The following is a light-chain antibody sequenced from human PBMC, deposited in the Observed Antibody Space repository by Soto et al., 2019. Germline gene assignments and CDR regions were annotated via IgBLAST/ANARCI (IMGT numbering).Light chain of an antibody. V-gene: IGLV4-69*01. J-gene: IGLJ3*02. CDR3: QTWGTGIEV. CDR2: LNSDGSN. Sequence: QLVLTQSPSASASLGASVKLTCTLSSGHSSYTIAWHQQQPEKGPRYLMTLNSDGSNSKGDGIPDRFSGSSSGAERYLSISSLQSEDEADYYCQTWGTGIEVFGGGTKVTVL. CDR1: SGHSSYT.